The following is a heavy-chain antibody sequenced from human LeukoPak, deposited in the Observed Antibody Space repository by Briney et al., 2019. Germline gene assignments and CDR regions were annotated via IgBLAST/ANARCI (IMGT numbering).Heavy chain of an antibody. CDR1: GFTFKSYA. D-gene: IGHD3-22*01. J-gene: IGHJ4*02. Sequence: AGGSLRLSCATSGFTFKSYAMSWVRQAPGKGLEWVANIKQDGSEKYYVDSVKGRFTISRDNAKNSLYLQMNSLRAEDTAVYYCARDLYRIVVVPHYFDYWGQGTLVTVSS. CDR3: ARDLYRIVVVPHYFDY. CDR2: IKQDGSEK. V-gene: IGHV3-7*01.